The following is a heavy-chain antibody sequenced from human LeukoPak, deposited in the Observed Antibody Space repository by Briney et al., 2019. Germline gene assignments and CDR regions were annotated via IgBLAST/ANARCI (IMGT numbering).Heavy chain of an antibody. V-gene: IGHV1-69*04. CDR3: ARDLMTTVTTAY. Sequence: SVKVSCKASGYTFTSYGISWVRQAPGQGLEWMGRIIPILGIANYAQKFQGRVTITADKSTSTAYMELSSLRSEDTAVYYCARDLMTTVTTAYWGQGTLVTVSS. D-gene: IGHD4-17*01. CDR1: GYTFTSYG. J-gene: IGHJ4*02. CDR2: IIPILGIA.